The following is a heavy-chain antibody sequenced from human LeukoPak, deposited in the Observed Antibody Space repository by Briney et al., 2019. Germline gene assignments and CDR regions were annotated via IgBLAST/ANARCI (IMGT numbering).Heavy chain of an antibody. Sequence: PSETLSLTCTVSGGSISSYYWSWIRQPPGKGLEWIGYIYYSGSTNYNPSLKSRVTISVDTSKNQFSLKLSSVTAADTAVYYCARGSYGYSFDYWGQGTLVTVSS. D-gene: IGHD6-13*01. CDR1: GGSISSYY. CDR3: ARGSYGYSFDY. J-gene: IGHJ4*02. CDR2: IYYSGST. V-gene: IGHV4-59*01.